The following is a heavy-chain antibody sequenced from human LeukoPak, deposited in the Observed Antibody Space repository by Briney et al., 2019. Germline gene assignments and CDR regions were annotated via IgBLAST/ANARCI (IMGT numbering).Heavy chain of an antibody. D-gene: IGHD1-26*01. CDR1: GYTFTSYY. CDR2: INPSGGST. J-gene: IGHJ4*02. V-gene: IGHV1-46*01. Sequence: ASVKVSCKASGYTFTSYYMHWVRRAPGQGLEWMGIINPSGGSTSYAQKFQGRVTMTRDMSTSTVYMELSSLRSEDTAVYYCASTYSGSYYRHWGQGTLVTVSS. CDR3: ASTYSGSYYRH.